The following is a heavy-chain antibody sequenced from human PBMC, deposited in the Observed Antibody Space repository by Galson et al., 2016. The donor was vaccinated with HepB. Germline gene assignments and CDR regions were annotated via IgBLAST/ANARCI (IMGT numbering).Heavy chain of an antibody. CDR2: IYPGDSDT. J-gene: IGHJ4*02. CDR3: ARGAEGDYHFDQ. Sequence: QSGAEVKKPGESLKISCKGSGYSFPIHWIGWVRQMPGKGLEWMGIIYPGDSDTRYSPSFQGQVTISVDKSITTAYLQWSSLRASDTAIYFCARGAEGDYHFDQWGQGTLVTVSA. D-gene: IGHD3-16*01. V-gene: IGHV5-51*01. CDR1: GYSFPIHW.